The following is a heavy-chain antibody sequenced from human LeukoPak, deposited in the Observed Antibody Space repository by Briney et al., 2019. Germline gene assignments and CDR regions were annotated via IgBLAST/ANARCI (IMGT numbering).Heavy chain of an antibody. Sequence: GASVKVSCKASGYTFTGYYMHWVRQAPGQGLEWMGWINPNSGGTNYAQKFQGRVTMTRDTSISTAYMELSSLRSEDTAVYYCARGEENTYYYDSSGYSTFQHWGQGALVTVSS. CDR2: INPNSGGT. CDR3: ARGEENTYYYDSSGYSTFQH. V-gene: IGHV1-2*02. D-gene: IGHD3-22*01. CDR1: GYTFTGYY. J-gene: IGHJ1*01.